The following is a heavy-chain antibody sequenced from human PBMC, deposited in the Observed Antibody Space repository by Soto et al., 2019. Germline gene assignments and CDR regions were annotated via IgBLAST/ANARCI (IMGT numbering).Heavy chain of an antibody. V-gene: IGHV3-21*01. CDR2: ISSSSSYI. D-gene: IGHD3-10*01. J-gene: IGHJ6*02. CDR3: ARDRRITMVRGVNLYYYYGMDV. CDR1: GFTFSSYS. Sequence: GGSLRLSCAASGFTFSSYSMNWVRQAPGKGLEWVSSISSSSSYIYYADSVKGRFTISRDNAKNSLYLQMNSLRAEDTAVYYCARDRRITMVRGVNLYYYYGMDVWGQGTTVTVSS.